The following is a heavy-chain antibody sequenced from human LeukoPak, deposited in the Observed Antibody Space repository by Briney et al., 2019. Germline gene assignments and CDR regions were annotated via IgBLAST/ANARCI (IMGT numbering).Heavy chain of an antibody. J-gene: IGHJ4*02. V-gene: IGHV3-23*01. CDR2: ISGSGSAT. Sequence: PGGSLRLSCAASGFTFNNYDMSWVRRAPGKGLEWVSNISGSGSATYNAGSVKGRFTTSRDNSNNTLYLQMNSLRAEDTAVYYCAKTEAPAAIRAGSDYWGQGTLVTVSS. CDR3: AKTEAPAAIRAGSDY. CDR1: GFTFNNYD. D-gene: IGHD2-2*02.